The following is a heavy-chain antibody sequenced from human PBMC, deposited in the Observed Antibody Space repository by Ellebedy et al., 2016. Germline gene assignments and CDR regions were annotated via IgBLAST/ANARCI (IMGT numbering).Heavy chain of an antibody. Sequence: GESLKISCAASGFTVSSNYMSWVRQAPGKGLEWVSVIYSGGSTYYADSVKGRFTISRDNSKNTLYLQMNSLRAEDTAVYYCARARSGVITPTWYFDLWGRGTLVTVSS. V-gene: IGHV3-66*01. J-gene: IGHJ2*01. CDR2: IYSGGST. CDR3: ARARSGVITPTWYFDL. CDR1: GFTVSSNY. D-gene: IGHD2-21*01.